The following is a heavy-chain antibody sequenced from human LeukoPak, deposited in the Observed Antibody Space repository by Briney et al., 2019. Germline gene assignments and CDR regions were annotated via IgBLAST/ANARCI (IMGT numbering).Heavy chain of an antibody. V-gene: IGHV4-39*01. Sequence: KCSETLSLTCTVSGGSIGSNNYYWGWIRQPLGKGLEWIGSIYYSGYTYYNPSLKSRVTVSVDRSKNQYSLKLSSVTAADTAVYYCAKHYMGSSYNRAVDYWGQGTLVTVSS. D-gene: IGHD3-10*01. CDR2: IYYSGYT. CDR1: GGSIGSNNYY. J-gene: IGHJ4*02. CDR3: AKHYMGSSYNRAVDY.